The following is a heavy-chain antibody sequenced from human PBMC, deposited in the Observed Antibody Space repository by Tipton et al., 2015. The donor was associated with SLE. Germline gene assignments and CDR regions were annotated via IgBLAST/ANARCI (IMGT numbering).Heavy chain of an antibody. Sequence: TLSLTCTVSGGSISSGSYYWSWIRQPAGKGLEWIWRIFTSWSTNYNPSLKSRVTISVDTSKNQFSLALSSVTAADTAVYYCARDLTGMGFDYWGQGILVTVSS. V-gene: IGHV4-61*02. D-gene: IGHD1-20*01. J-gene: IGHJ4*02. CDR2: IFTSWST. CDR3: ARDLTGMGFDY. CDR1: GGSISSGSYY.